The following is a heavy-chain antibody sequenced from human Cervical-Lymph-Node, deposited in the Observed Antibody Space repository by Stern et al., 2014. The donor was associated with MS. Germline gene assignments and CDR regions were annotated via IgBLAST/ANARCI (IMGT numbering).Heavy chain of an antibody. Sequence: QDQLVQSRGDVVQPGRSLRLSCAASGFSFTHYGMHWGRQAPGKGLERVAVISYDGSNKQYADSVKGRFTISRDNSKNTLYLQMNSVRAEDTAVYYCAKDRGLVWYGGLYNWGQGILVTVSS. V-gene: IGHV3-30*18. CDR3: AKDRGLVWYGGLYN. CDR2: ISYDGSNK. D-gene: IGHD4-23*01. CDR1: GFSFTHYG. J-gene: IGHJ4*02.